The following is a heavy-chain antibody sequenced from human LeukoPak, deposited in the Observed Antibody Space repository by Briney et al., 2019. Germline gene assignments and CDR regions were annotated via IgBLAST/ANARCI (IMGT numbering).Heavy chain of an antibody. CDR1: GGSISSSNW. CDR3: ARAELSGSYWSFAEYFQH. J-gene: IGHJ1*01. CDR2: IYHSGST. D-gene: IGHD1-26*01. Sequence: PSGTLSLTCAVSGGSISSSNWWSWVRQPPGKGLEWIGEIYHSGSTNYNPSLKSRVTISVDKSKNQFSLKLSSVTAADTAVYYCARAELSGSYWSFAEYFQHWGQGTLVTVSS. V-gene: IGHV4-4*02.